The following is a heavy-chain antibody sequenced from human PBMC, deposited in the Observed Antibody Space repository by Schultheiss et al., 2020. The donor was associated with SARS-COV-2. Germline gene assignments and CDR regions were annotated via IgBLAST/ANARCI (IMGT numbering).Heavy chain of an antibody. D-gene: IGHD3-3*01. J-gene: IGHJ4*02. CDR2: IYYSGST. Sequence: SETLSLTCTVSGGSISSGGYYWSWIRQHPGKGLEWIGYIYYSGSTYYNPSLKSRLSMSADTSKSHFSLRLSSVTAADTAVYYCASSTYYDFWSGYWDWGQGTLVTVSS. CDR1: GGSISSGGYY. CDR3: ASSTYYDFWSGYWD. V-gene: IGHV4-31*03.